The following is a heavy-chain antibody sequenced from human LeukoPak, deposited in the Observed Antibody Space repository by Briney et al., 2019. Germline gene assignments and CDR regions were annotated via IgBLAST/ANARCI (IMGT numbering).Heavy chain of an antibody. V-gene: IGHV4-38-2*02. CDR3: ARDMRSRIAAAGTSHNWFDP. CDR1: GYSISNGYY. CDR2: IYHSGST. D-gene: IGHD6-13*01. J-gene: IGHJ5*02. Sequence: SETLSLTCTVSGYSISNGYYWGWIRQPPGKGLEWIGSIYHSGSTYYNPSLKSRVTISVDTSKNQFSLKLSSVTAADTAVYYCARDMRSRIAAAGTSHNWFDPWGQGTLVTVSS.